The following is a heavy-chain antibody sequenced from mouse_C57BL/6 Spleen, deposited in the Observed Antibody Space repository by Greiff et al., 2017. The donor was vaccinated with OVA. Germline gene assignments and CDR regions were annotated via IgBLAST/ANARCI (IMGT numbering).Heavy chain of an antibody. V-gene: IGHV1-55*01. CDR1: GYTFTSYW. CDR2: IYPGSGST. CDR3: AREGKLGRGAWVAY. J-gene: IGHJ3*01. D-gene: IGHD4-1*01. Sequence: QVQLQQPGAELVKPGASVKMSCKASGYTFTSYWITWVKQRPGQGLEWIGDIYPGSGSTNYNEKFKSKVTLTVDTSSSTAYMQLSSLTSEDAAVDFCAREGKLGRGAWVAYWGQGTLVTVSA.